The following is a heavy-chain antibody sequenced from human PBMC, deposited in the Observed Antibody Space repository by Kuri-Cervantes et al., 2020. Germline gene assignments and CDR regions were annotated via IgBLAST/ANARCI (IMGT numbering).Heavy chain of an antibody. CDR3: ARDPPLKVGATGWFDP. J-gene: IGHJ5*02. D-gene: IGHD1-26*01. CDR1: GFTVSSNY. CDR2: IYSGGST. Sequence: ETLSLTCAASGFTVSSNYMSWVRQAPGKGLEWVSVIYSGGSTYYADSVKGRFTISRDNSKDTLYLQMNSLRAEDTAVYYCARDPPLKVGATGWFDPWGQGTLVTVSS. V-gene: IGHV3-66*01.